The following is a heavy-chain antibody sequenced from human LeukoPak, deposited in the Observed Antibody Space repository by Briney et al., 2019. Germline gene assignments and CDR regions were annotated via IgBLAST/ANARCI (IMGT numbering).Heavy chain of an antibody. Sequence: ASVKVSCKASGYTFTSYYMHWVRQAPGQGLEWMGWINPNSGGTNYAQKFQGRVTMTRDTSISTAYMELSRLRSDDTAVYYCARDLFRSGSYWEELDYWGQGTLVTVSS. CDR3: ARDLFRSGSYWEELDY. CDR1: GYTFTSYY. CDR2: INPNSGGT. D-gene: IGHD1-26*01. J-gene: IGHJ4*02. V-gene: IGHV1-2*02.